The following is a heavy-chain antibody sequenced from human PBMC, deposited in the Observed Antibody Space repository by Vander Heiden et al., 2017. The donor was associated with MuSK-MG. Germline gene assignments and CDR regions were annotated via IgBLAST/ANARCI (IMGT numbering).Heavy chain of an antibody. V-gene: IGHV3-20*04. CDR1: GFTFADYG. J-gene: IGHJ2*01. CDR2: INWNGGST. D-gene: IGHD4-17*01. Sequence: EVQLVESGGGVVRPGGALRLSCAAPGFTFADYGMSWVRQAPGKGLEWVSGINWNGGSTGYADSVKGRFTISRDNAKNSLYLQMNSLRAEDTALYYCARDPTDMDQNWYFDLWGRGTLVTVSS. CDR3: ARDPTDMDQNWYFDL.